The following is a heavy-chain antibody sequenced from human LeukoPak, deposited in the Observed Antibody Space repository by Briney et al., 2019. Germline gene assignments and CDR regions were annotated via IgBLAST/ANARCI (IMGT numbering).Heavy chain of an antibody. CDR3: AELGITMIGGV. Sequence: GGSLRLSCAASGFTLSSYAMNWVRQAPGKGLEWVSSISSSSSYRYYAGSLKGRFTISRDNAKNSLYLQMNSLRAEDTAVYYCAELGITMIGGVWGKGTTVTISS. D-gene: IGHD3-10*02. V-gene: IGHV3-21*01. CDR1: GFTLSSYA. J-gene: IGHJ6*04. CDR2: ISSSSSYR.